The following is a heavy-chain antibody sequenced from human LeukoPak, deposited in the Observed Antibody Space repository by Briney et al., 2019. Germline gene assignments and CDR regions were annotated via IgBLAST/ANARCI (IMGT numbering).Heavy chain of an antibody. D-gene: IGHD6-25*01. V-gene: IGHV4-34*01. CDR2: INHSGST. Sequence: SETLSLTCAVYGGSFSGYYWSWIRQPPGKGLEWIGEINHSGSTNYNPSLKSRVTISVDTSKNQFSLKLSSVTAADTAVYYCARDSSSGNYYYYGMDVWGQGTTVTVSS. CDR3: ARDSSSGNYYYYGMDV. CDR1: GGSFSGYY. J-gene: IGHJ6*02.